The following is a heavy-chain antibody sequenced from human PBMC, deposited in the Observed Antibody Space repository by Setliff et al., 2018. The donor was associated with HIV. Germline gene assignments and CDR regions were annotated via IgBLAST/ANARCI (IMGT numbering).Heavy chain of an antibody. CDR1: GFTFDSYS. CDR2: IRGLGGGTI. V-gene: IGHV3-48*01. D-gene: IGHD2-15*01. J-gene: IGHJ6*03. Sequence: PGGSLRLSCATSGFTFDSYSIIWVRPAPGKGLEWVSYIRGLGGGTIYYADSVRGRFTISRDDAEKSVYLQMNSLRAEDTAVYYCARAGVVEGYYYYYYMDVWGKGTTVTVSS. CDR3: ARAGVVEGYYYYYYMDV.